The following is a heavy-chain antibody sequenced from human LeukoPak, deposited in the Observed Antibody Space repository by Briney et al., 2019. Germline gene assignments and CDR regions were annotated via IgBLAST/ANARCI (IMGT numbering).Heavy chain of an antibody. CDR1: GFTFSNAW. Sequence: PGGSLRLSCAASGFTFSNAWMNWVRQTPGKGLEWVGRIKSKTDGGTTDYAAPVKGRFTISRGDSKNTLYLQMNSLKTEDTAVYYCTTDVVATGFDYWGQGTLVTVSS. CDR2: IKSKTDGGTT. J-gene: IGHJ4*02. V-gene: IGHV3-15*07. D-gene: IGHD5-12*01. CDR3: TTDVVATGFDY.